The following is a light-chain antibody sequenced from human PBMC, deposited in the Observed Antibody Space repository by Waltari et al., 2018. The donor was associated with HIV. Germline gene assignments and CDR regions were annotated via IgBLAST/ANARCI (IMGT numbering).Light chain of an antibody. Sequence: SYVLTQAPSVSVAPGQTARIPCGGNNIGSKNVHWYQQKPGQAPVVVVYDYSDRPSVIPERFSGSNSGNTATLTINRVEAGDEADYHCQVWDASSDHVFFGGGTKLTVL. V-gene: IGLV3-21*02. J-gene: IGLJ2*01. CDR1: NIGSKN. CDR3: QVWDASSDHVF. CDR2: DYS.